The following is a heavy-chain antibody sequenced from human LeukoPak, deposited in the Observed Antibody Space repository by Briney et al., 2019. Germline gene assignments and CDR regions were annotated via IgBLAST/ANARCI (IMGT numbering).Heavy chain of an antibody. CDR2: INPNSGGT. CDR1: GYTFTGYY. V-gene: IGHV1-2*02. CDR3: ARSIVGATSWFDP. Sequence: ASVKVSRKASGYTFTGYYMRWVRQAPGQGLEWMGWINPNSGGTNYAQKFQGRVTMTRDTSISTAYMELSRLRSDDTAVYYCARSIVGATSWFDPWGQGTLVTVSS. D-gene: IGHD1-26*01. J-gene: IGHJ5*02.